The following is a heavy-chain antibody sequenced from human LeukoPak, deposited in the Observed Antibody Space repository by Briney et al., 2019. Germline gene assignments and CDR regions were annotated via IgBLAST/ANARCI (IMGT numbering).Heavy chain of an antibody. CDR3: AGLSYSEGF. Sequence: ASVKVSCKASGYTFTNYYIHWVRQAPGHGLEWMGLINPSGVSTIYAQKFQGKVTMTRDTSTSTVYVDLSSLRSEDTAVYYCAGLSYSEGFWGQGTLVTVSS. CDR1: GYTFTNYY. J-gene: IGHJ4*02. CDR2: INPSGVST. D-gene: IGHD2-15*01. V-gene: IGHV1-46*01.